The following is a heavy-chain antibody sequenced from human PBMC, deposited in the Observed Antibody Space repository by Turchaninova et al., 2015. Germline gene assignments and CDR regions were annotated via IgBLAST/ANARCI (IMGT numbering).Heavy chain of an antibody. J-gene: IGHJ3*02. CDR3: VLKGSAFXX. CDR2: IRGSSGGT. V-gene: IGHV3-23*04. CDR1: GFTFGNYD. Sequence: EVQLVESGGGLVQPGGSLRLSCAASGFTFGNYDMSWVRQAPGQGLEGVSGIRGSSGGTYYADSVKXRXTNSRDSSXXTLXXXVKSLRVXXTAVYYCVLKGSAFXXWGQGXMVTVSS.